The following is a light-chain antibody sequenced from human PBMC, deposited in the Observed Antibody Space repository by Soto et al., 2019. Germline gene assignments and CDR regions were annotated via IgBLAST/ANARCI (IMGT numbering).Light chain of an antibody. CDR2: RTS. CDR1: QSISTTY. V-gene: IGKV3-20*01. CDR3: QQHETLIT. J-gene: IGKJ5*01. Sequence: ELVLTQYPGTLSLSPGERATLSCRTSQSISTTYLAWYQQKPGQAPRLLMSRTSRRATGIPERFSGSGSGTDFTLTISRLEPEDFAVYYCQQHETLITFGQGTRLEIK.